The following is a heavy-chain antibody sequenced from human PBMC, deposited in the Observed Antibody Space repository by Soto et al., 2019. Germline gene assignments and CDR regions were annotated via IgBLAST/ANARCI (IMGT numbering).Heavy chain of an antibody. D-gene: IGHD3-9*01. CDR2: INPNSGGT. V-gene: IGHV1-2*04. J-gene: IGHJ4*02. CDR3: ARLSHYYDILTGPFDY. CDR1: VYTFTGYY. Sequence: ASVKVSCKASVYTFTGYYMHWVRQAPGQGLEWMGWINPNSGGTNYAQKFQGWVTMTRDTSISTAYMELSRLRSDDTAVYYCARLSHYYDILTGPFDYWGQGTLVTVSS.